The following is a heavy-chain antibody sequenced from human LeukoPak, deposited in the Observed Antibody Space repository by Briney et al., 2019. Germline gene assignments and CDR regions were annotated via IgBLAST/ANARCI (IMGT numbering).Heavy chain of an antibody. CDR3: ARTYYGDNWFDP. CDR2: IYSSGST. Sequence: PSETLSLTCTVSGGSISTYYWSWIRQPAGKGLEWIGRIYSSGSTNYNPPLKSRVTMSVDTSKNQFSLNLISVTAADTAVYYCARTYYGDNWFDPWGQGTLVTVSS. CDR1: GGSISTYY. J-gene: IGHJ5*02. V-gene: IGHV4-4*07. D-gene: IGHD3-10*01.